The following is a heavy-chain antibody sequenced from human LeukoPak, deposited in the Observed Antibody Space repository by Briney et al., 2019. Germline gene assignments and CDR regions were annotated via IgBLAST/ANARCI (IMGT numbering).Heavy chain of an antibody. CDR3: ARDQGEYYGSGSYYKRYYYMDV. CDR1: GYTFTGYY. V-gene: IGHV1-2*02. J-gene: IGHJ6*03. CDR2: INPNSGGT. Sequence: ASVKVSCKASGYTFTGYYMHWVRQAPGQGLEWMGWINPNSGGTNYVQKFQGRVTMTRDTSISTAYMELSRLRSDDTAVYYCARDQGEYYGSGSYYKRYYYMDVWGKGTTVTVSS. D-gene: IGHD3-10*01.